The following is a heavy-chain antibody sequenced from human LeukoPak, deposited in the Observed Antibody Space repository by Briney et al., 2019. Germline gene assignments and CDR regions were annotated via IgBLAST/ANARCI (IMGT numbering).Heavy chain of an antibody. V-gene: IGHV3-33*01. CDR3: ARDGMIVVVFDY. CDR1: GFTFSSYG. D-gene: IGHD3-22*01. CDR2: IWYDGSNK. J-gene: IGHJ4*02. Sequence: GGSLRLSCAASGFTFSSYGMHWVRQAPGKGLEWVAVIWYDGSNKYYADSVKGRFTISRDNAKNSLYLQMNSLRAEDTAVYYCARDGMIVVVFDYWGQGTLVTVSS.